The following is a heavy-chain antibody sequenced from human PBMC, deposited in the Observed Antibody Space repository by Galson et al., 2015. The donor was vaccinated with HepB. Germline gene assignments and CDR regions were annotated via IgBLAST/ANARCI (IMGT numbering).Heavy chain of an antibody. CDR1: GGSISSSSYY. D-gene: IGHD2-2*01. V-gene: IGHV4-39*01. Sequence: SETLSLTCTVSGGSISSSSYYWGWIRQPPGKGLEWIGSIYYSGSTYYNPSLKSRVTISVDTSKNQFSLKLSSVTAADTAVYYCARTVVPAAILDYWGQGTLVTVSS. CDR3: ARTVVPAAILDY. J-gene: IGHJ4*02. CDR2: IYYSGST.